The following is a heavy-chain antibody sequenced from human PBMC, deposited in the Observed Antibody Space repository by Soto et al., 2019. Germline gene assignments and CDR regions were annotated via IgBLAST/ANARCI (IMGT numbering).Heavy chain of an antibody. CDR3: AKRIAAAGAEAFDI. J-gene: IGHJ3*02. CDR1: SVSISSCNW. V-gene: IGHV4-4*02. D-gene: IGHD6-13*01. CDR2: IYHSGST. Sequence: QVQLQESGPGLVKPSGTLSLTCAVSSVSISSCNWWRWVRQPPGKGLAWIGEIYHSGSTNYNPALNSRVTRSVDKSKNQFSLKLSSVTAAYTAVYYCAKRIAAAGAEAFDIWGQGTMVTVSS.